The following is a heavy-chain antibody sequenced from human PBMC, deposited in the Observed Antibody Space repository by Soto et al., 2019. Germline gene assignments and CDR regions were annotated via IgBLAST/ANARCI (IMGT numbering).Heavy chain of an antibody. D-gene: IGHD2-8*01. CDR2: ISGGGDRT. CDR3: ANWVEGTMVYFDY. V-gene: IGHV3-23*01. Sequence: PGGSLRLSCAASGLIFNNYAMSWARQAPGKGLEWVSAISGGGDRTYYADSVKGRFTISRDNSKKILYLQMRSLRADDTAVYYCANWVEGTMVYFDYWGLGTMVTVYS. CDR1: GLIFNNYA. J-gene: IGHJ4*02.